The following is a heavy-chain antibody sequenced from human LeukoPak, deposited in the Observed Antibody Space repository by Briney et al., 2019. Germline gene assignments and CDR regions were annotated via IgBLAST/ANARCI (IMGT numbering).Heavy chain of an antibody. Sequence: ASVKVSFKASGYSFTTYYIHWVRQAPGQGLEWMGVINPVGGSTTYALNFKGRVSMTRDTSTHTVYMELSSLRSDDTAVYYCARDPSGSWQWFDYWGQGTLVTVSS. D-gene: IGHD1-26*01. CDR1: GYSFTTYY. J-gene: IGHJ4*02. CDR2: INPVGGST. V-gene: IGHV1-46*01. CDR3: ARDPSGSWQWFDY.